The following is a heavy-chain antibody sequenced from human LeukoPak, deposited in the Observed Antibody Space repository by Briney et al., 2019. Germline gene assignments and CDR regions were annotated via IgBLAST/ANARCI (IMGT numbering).Heavy chain of an antibody. Sequence: GGSLRLSCAAYGFTFDDYGMSWVRQAPGKGLEWVSGINWNGGSTGYADSAKGRFTISRDNAKNSLYLQMNSLRAEDTALYYCARTGIPAAHGYYYYYYMDVWGKGTTVTVSS. CDR2: INWNGGST. V-gene: IGHV3-20*04. J-gene: IGHJ6*03. D-gene: IGHD2-2*01. CDR1: GFTFDDYG. CDR3: ARTGIPAAHGYYYYYYMDV.